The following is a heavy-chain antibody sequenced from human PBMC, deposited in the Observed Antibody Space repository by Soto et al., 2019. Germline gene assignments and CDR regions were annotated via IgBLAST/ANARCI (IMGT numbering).Heavy chain of an antibody. CDR1: GYTFTSYY. CDR3: ASNYDYVWGSVYGMDV. J-gene: IGHJ6*02. CDR2: INPSGGST. D-gene: IGHD3-16*01. V-gene: IGHV1-46*01. Sequence: ASVKVSCKASGYTFTSYYMLWVRQAPGQGLEWMGIINPSGGSTSYAQKFQGRVTMTRDTSTSTVYMELSSLRSEDTAVYYCASNYDYVWGSVYGMDVWGQGTTVTVSS.